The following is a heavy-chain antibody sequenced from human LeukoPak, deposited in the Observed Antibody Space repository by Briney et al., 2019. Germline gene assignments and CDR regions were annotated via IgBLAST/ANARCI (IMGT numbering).Heavy chain of an antibody. CDR3: ARSREQQLALRLNWFDP. D-gene: IGHD6-13*01. CDR2: MNPNSGNT. V-gene: IGHV1-8*03. CDR1: GYTFTSYD. Sequence: GESLKISCKASGYTFTSYDINWVRQATGQGLEWMGWMNPNSGNTGYAQKFQGRVTITRNTSISTAYMELSSLRSEDTAVYYCARSREQQLALRLNWFDPWGQGTLVTVSS. J-gene: IGHJ5*02.